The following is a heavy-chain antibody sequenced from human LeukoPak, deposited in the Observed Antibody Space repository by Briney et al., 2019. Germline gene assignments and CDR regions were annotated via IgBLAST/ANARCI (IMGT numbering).Heavy chain of an antibody. D-gene: IGHD5-18*01. V-gene: IGHV3-48*03. CDR3: ARKDNSRGYTYGYYFDY. CDR1: GFTFDDYT. J-gene: IGHJ4*02. CDR2: ITNTGSIT. Sequence: PGGSLRLSCAASGFTFDDYTMHWVRQAPGKGLEWVSYITNTGSITLYADSVQGRFTISRDNAKNSLYLQMNSLRAEDTAVYYCARKDNSRGYTYGYYFDYWGQGALVTVSS.